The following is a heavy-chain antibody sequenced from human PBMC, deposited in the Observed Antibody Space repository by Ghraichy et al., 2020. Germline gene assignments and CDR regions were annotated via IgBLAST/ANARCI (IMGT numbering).Heavy chain of an antibody. D-gene: IGHD6-13*01. CDR3: AKGTSSSWYLGSD. Sequence: GGSLRLSCAASGFTFDDYAMHWVRQASGKGLEWVSGISWNSGTIGYADSVKGRFTISRDNAKNSLYLQMNSLRAEDTALYYCAKGTSSSWYLGSDWGQGTLVTVSS. V-gene: IGHV3-9*01. J-gene: IGHJ4*02. CDR1: GFTFDDYA. CDR2: ISWNSGTI.